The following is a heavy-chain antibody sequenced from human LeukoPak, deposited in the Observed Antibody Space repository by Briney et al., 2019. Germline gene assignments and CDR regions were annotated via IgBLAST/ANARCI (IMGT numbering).Heavy chain of an antibody. CDR3: ARSIAARPGYYYYYMDV. CDR2: ISSSSSTI. V-gene: IGHV3-48*01. D-gene: IGHD6-6*01. J-gene: IGHJ6*03. Sequence: PGRSLGLSCAASGFTFSSYGMNWVRQAPGKGLEWVSYISSSSSTIYYADSVKGRFTISRDNAKNSLYLQMISLRAEDTAVYYCARSIAARPGYYYYYMDVWGKGTTVTVSS. CDR1: GFTFSSYG.